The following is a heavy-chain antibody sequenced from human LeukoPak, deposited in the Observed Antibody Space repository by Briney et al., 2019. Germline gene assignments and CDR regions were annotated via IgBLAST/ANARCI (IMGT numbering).Heavy chain of an antibody. CDR1: GFTFSDYY. J-gene: IGHJ4*02. CDR3: ARGRIAAAGTVPYYFDY. V-gene: IGHV3-11*01. CDR2: IRSSGSTI. Sequence: SGGSLRLSCAASGFTFSDYYMSWIRQAPGKGLEWVSYIRSSGSTIYYADSVKGRFTISRDNAKNSLYLQMNSLRAEDTAVYYCARGRIAAAGTVPYYFDYWGQGTLVTVSS. D-gene: IGHD6-13*01.